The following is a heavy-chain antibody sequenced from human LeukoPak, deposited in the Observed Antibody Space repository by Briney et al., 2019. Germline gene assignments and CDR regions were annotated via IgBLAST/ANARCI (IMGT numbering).Heavy chain of an antibody. D-gene: IGHD4-17*01. Sequence: GGSLRLSCAASGFTFSSYSMNWVRQAPGKGLEWVSSISSSSSYIYYADSVKGRFTISRDNAKNSLYLQMNSLRAEDTAVYYCARYGDYGDYVYAFDIWGLGTMVTVSS. CDR2: ISSSSSYI. V-gene: IGHV3-21*01. CDR1: GFTFSSYS. CDR3: ARYGDYGDYVYAFDI. J-gene: IGHJ3*02.